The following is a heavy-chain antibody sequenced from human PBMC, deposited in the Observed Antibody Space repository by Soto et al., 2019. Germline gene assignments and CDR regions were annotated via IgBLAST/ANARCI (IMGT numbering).Heavy chain of an antibody. J-gene: IGHJ4*02. CDR2: ISGSGGRT. D-gene: IGHD6-19*01. Sequence: GGSLRLSCAAGGFSFSTYAMSWVRQAPGRGLEWVSAISGSGGRTHYADSVKGRFTISRDNSKNTLYLQMNSLRAEDTAVYYCAKEKYSSGFFDYWGQGTLVTVS. CDR1: GFSFSTYA. CDR3: AKEKYSSGFFDY. V-gene: IGHV3-23*01.